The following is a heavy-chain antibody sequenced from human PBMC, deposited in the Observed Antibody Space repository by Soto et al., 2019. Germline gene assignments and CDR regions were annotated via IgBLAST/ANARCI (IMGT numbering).Heavy chain of an antibody. Sequence: EVQLVESGGGLIQPGGSLRLSCAASGFTVSRNYMSWVRQAPGKGLEWVSVIYTGGSTYYADSVKGRFTISRDNSKNTLYLQMNRLRAEDTAVYYCARGLTRGHYYDSSGFYLDYWGQGTLVTVSS. CDR3: ARGLTRGHYYDSSGFYLDY. J-gene: IGHJ4*02. CDR2: IYTGGST. V-gene: IGHV3-53*01. CDR1: GFTVSRNY. D-gene: IGHD3-22*01.